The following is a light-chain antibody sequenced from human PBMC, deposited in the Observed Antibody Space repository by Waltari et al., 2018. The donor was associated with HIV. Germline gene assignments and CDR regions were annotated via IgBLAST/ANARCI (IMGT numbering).Light chain of an antibody. V-gene: IGLV2-14*03. CDR2: DVA. CDR3: SSYTITNTWV. J-gene: IGLJ3*02. Sequence: QSVLTQPASLSGSPGQSITISCAGSSSDIGAFNYVSWYRHHPGEAPKLIIYDVAKRPAGVSVRFSASKAGEAASLTISGLQAEDEALYYCSSYTITNTWVFGGGTTLTVL. CDR1: SSDIGAFNY.